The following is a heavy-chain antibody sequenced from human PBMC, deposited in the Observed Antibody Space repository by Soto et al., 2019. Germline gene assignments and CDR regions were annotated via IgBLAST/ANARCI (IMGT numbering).Heavy chain of an antibody. CDR1: GYTFTSYG. V-gene: IGHV1-18*04. Sequence: EASVKVSCKASGYTFTSYGISWVRQAPGQGLEWMGWISAYNGDTNYAQKLQGRVTVTTDTSTSTAYMELRSLRSDDTAVYYCARDHCSSTSCYTAVDYWGQGTLVTVSS. CDR2: ISAYNGDT. CDR3: ARDHCSSTSCYTAVDY. D-gene: IGHD2-2*02. J-gene: IGHJ4*02.